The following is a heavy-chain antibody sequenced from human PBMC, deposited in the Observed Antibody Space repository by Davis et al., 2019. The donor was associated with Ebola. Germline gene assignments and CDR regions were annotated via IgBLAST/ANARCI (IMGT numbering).Heavy chain of an antibody. J-gene: IGHJ4*02. CDR3: ARVIRRTAMVTLFDY. Sequence: ALVKVSCKASGYTFTGYYMHWVRQAPGQGLEWMGWINPNSGGTNYAQKFQGRVTMTRDTSISTAYMELSRLRSDDTAVYYCARVIRRTAMVTLFDYWGQGTLVTVSS. D-gene: IGHD5-18*01. CDR1: GYTFTGYY. CDR2: INPNSGGT. V-gene: IGHV1-2*02.